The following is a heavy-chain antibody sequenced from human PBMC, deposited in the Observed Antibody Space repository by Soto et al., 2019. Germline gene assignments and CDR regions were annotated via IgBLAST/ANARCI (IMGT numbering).Heavy chain of an antibody. Sequence: EASVKVSCKASGGTFSSYAISWVRQAPGQGLEWMGGIIPIFGTANYAQKFQGRVTITADESTSTAYMELSSLRSEDTAVYYCARDGGYSYGYDAFDIWGQGTMVTVSS. CDR1: GGTFSSYA. CDR3: ARDGGYSYGYDAFDI. D-gene: IGHD5-18*01. J-gene: IGHJ3*02. V-gene: IGHV1-69*13. CDR2: IIPIFGTA.